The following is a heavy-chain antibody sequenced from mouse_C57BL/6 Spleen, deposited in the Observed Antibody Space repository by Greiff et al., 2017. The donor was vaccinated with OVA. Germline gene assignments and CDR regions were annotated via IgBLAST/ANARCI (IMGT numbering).Heavy chain of an antibody. CDR3: ARTTLLPGGYFDY. J-gene: IGHJ2*01. CDR2: IYPGSGNT. Sequence: QVQLQQSGAELVRPGASVKLSCKASGYTFTDYYINWVKQRPGQGLEWIARIYPGSGNTYYNEKFKGKATLTAEKSSSTAYMQLSSLTSEDSAVYICARTTLLPGGYFDYWGQGTTLTVSS. D-gene: IGHD1-1*01. V-gene: IGHV1-76*01. CDR1: GYTFTDYY.